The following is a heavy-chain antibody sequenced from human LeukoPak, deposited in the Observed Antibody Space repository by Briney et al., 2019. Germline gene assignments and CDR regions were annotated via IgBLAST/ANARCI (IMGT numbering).Heavy chain of an antibody. CDR3: ARGKDGYNWYFDL. Sequence: XYIYHSGSTYYNPSLKSRVTISVDRSKNQFSLKLSSVTAADTAVYYCARGKDGYNWYFDLWGRGTLVTVSS. J-gene: IGHJ2*01. D-gene: IGHD5-24*01. V-gene: IGHV4-30-2*01. CDR2: IYHSGST.